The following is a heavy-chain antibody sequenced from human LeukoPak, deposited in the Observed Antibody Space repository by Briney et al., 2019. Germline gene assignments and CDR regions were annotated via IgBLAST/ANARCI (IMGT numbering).Heavy chain of an antibody. D-gene: IGHD1-26*01. Sequence: GGSLRLSCAASGFTFSSYGMHWVRQAPGKGLEWVAFIRYDGSNKYYADSVKGRFTISRDNSKNTLYLQMNSLRAEDTAVYYCAREEVGATDGLDYWGQGTLVTVSS. V-gene: IGHV3-30*02. CDR3: AREEVGATDGLDY. J-gene: IGHJ4*02. CDR2: IRYDGSNK. CDR1: GFTFSSYG.